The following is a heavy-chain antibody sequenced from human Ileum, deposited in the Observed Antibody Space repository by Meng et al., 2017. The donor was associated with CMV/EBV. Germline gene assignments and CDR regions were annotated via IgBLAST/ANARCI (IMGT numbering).Heavy chain of an antibody. V-gene: IGHV3-7*01. J-gene: IGHJ4*02. CDR3: ARGRLGDY. CDR1: GFTFSNYW. Sequence: GGSLRLSCAASGFTFSNYWMSWVRQAPGKGLEWVANIKQDGSEKDYVDSVKGRFTISRDNAENSLYLHMNSLRAEDTAVYYCARGRLGDYWGQGTLVTVSS. CDR2: IKQDGSEK. D-gene: IGHD3-10*01.